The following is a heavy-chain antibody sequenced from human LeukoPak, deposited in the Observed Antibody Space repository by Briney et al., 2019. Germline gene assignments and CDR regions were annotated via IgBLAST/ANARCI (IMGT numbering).Heavy chain of an antibody. D-gene: IGHD4-17*01. Sequence: SVKVSCKASGGTFSSYAISWARQAPGQGLEWMGRIIPILGIANYAQKFQGRVTITADKSTSTAYMELSSLRSEDTAVYCCARVEDYGDGYGMDVWGQGTTVTVSS. CDR3: ARVEDYGDGYGMDV. V-gene: IGHV1-69*04. CDR1: GGTFSSYA. CDR2: IIPILGIA. J-gene: IGHJ6*02.